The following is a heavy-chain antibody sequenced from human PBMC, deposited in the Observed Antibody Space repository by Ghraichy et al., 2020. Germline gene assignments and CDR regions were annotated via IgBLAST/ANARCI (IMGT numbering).Heavy chain of an antibody. V-gene: IGHV4-38-2*02. J-gene: IGHJ3*02. CDR3: ARDCNYYDSAGYSKRAFDI. D-gene: IGHD3-22*01. CDR1: GDSINSACY. CDR2: ISQTGRT. Sequence: SETLSLTCTVSGDSINSACYWGWIRQPPGKGLEWIGTISQTGRTYYNPSLWSRVTVSIDTSKNQFSLKLGSVTAADTALVYCARDCNYYDSAGYSKRAFDIWGKGTMVTVSS.